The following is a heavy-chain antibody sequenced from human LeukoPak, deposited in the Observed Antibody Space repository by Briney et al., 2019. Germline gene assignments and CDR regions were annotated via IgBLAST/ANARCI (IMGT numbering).Heavy chain of an antibody. CDR3: AKGIYIAAAGNGAFDI. CDR1: GFTFSDHY. CDR2: TRNKANSYTT. V-gene: IGHV3-72*01. D-gene: IGHD6-13*01. J-gene: IGHJ3*02. Sequence: GGSLRLSCAASGFTFSDHYMDWVRQAPGKGLEWVARTRNKANSYTTEYAASVKGRFTISRDDSKNSLYLQMNSLKTEDTAVYYCAKGIYIAAAGNGAFDIWGQGTMVTVSS.